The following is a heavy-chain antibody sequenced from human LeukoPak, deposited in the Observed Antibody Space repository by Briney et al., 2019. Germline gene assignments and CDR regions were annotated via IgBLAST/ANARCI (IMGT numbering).Heavy chain of an antibody. CDR3: AKERGYCSGGSCYYFDY. CDR1: GFTFSSYG. V-gene: IGHV3-33*06. J-gene: IGHJ4*02. Sequence: PGRSLRLSCAASGFTFSSYGMHWVRQAPGKGLEWVAVIWYDGSNKYYGDSVKGRFTISRDNSKKTLYLQMNSLRAEDTAVYYCAKERGYCSGGSCYYFDYWGQGTLVTVSS. CDR2: IWYDGSNK. D-gene: IGHD2-15*01.